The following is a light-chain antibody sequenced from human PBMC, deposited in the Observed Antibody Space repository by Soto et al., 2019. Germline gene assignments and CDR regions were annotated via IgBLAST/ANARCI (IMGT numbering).Light chain of an antibody. CDR2: AAS. CDR1: QGIDTY. CDR3: QHSYSTPT. Sequence: DIQMTQSPSSLSASVGDRVTITCRASQGIDTYLAWYQQKPGQVPKLLIYAASCLQSGVPSRFSGSGSGTEFTLTISSLQPEDFANYYCQHSYSTPTFGQGTRLEIK. V-gene: IGKV1-39*01. J-gene: IGKJ5*01.